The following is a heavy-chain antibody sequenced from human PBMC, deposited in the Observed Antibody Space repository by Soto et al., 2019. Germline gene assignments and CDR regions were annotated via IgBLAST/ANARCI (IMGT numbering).Heavy chain of an antibody. D-gene: IGHD4-17*01. CDR2: IYYSGST. J-gene: IGHJ4*02. CDR3: AKFSTVTTFDY. CDR1: GGSISSYY. Sequence: SETLSLTCTVSGGSISSYYWSWIRQPPGKGLEWIGYIYYSGSTNYNPSLKSRVTISVDTSKNQFSLKLSSVTAADTAVYYCAKFSTVTTFDYWGQGTLVTVYS. V-gene: IGHV4-59*01.